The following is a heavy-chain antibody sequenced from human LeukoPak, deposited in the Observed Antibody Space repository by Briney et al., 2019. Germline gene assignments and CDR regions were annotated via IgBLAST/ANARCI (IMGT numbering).Heavy chain of an antibody. CDR3: ASTASDHYDSSGYYLDY. CDR1: GGTFSSYT. J-gene: IGHJ4*02. Sequence: ASVKVSCKASGGTFSSYTISWVRQAPGQGLEWMGRIIPILGIANYAQKFQGRVTITADKSTSTAYMELSSLRSEDTAVCYCASTASDHYDSSGYYLDYWGQGTLVTVSS. D-gene: IGHD3-22*01. CDR2: IIPILGIA. V-gene: IGHV1-69*02.